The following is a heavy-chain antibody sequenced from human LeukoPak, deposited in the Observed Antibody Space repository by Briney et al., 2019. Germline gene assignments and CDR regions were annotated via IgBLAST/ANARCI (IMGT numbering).Heavy chain of an antibody. CDR1: GYSFTSYW. V-gene: IGHV5-51*01. CDR3: ARSAYCSGGSCFVLDAFDI. Sequence: GESLKISCKGSGYSFTSYWIGWVRQMPGKGLEWMGIIYPGDSDTRYSPSFQGQVTISADKSISTAYLQWSSLKASDTAMYYCARSAYCSGGSCFVLDAFDIWGQGTMVTVSS. CDR2: IYPGDSDT. J-gene: IGHJ3*02. D-gene: IGHD2-15*01.